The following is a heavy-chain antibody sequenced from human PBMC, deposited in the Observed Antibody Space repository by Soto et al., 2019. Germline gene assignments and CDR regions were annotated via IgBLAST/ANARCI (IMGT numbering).Heavy chain of an antibody. CDR2: FDPEDGET. CDR3: ATLGIVGAWRGRTRDYYYGMDV. V-gene: IGHV1-24*01. D-gene: IGHD1-26*01. J-gene: IGHJ6*02. CDR1: GYTLTELS. Sequence: ASVKVSCKVSGYTLTELSMHWVRQAPGKGLEWMGGFDPEDGETIYAQKFQGRVTMTEDTSTDTAYMELSSLRSEDTAVYYCATLGIVGAWRGRTRDYYYGMDVWGQGTTVTVS.